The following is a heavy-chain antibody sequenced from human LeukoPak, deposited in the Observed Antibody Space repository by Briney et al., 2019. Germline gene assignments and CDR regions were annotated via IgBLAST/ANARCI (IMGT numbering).Heavy chain of an antibody. CDR3: ANRIAVAGTSEY. CDR2: IRYDGSNK. Sequence: GGSLRLSCAASGFTFSSYGMHWVRQAPGKGLEWVAFIRYDGSNKYYADSVKGRFTISRDNSKNTLYLQMNSLRAEDSAVYYCANRIAVAGTSEYWGQGTLVTVSS. J-gene: IGHJ4*02. CDR1: GFTFSSYG. V-gene: IGHV3-30*02. D-gene: IGHD6-19*01.